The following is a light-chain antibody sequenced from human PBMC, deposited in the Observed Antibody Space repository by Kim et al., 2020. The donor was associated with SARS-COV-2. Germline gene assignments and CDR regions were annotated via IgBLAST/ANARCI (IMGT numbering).Light chain of an antibody. CDR2: DNI. CDR3: ATWDSSLSAVG. J-gene: IGLJ3*02. V-gene: IGLV1-51*01. Sequence: GQKFPISCSGTSANIGNNVVSWYQQCPGTAPKLRTYDNIHRQSGIPARFSGSKSGTSATLGISGLQTGDEADYYCATWDSSLSAVGFGGGTQRTVL. CDR1: SANIGNNV.